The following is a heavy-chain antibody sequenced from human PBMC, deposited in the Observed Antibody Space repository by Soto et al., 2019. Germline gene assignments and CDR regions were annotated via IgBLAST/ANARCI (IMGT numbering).Heavy chain of an antibody. D-gene: IGHD3-10*01. CDR2: IYYSGST. Sequence: SETLSLTCTVSGGSITSYYWTRIRQPPGKGLEWMGNIYYSGSTNYNPSLKSRVTISVDTSKNQFSLKLSSVSAADTAVYYCARSYGSGSYYNVFSRAYYMDVWGKGTTVTVSS. CDR3: ARSYGSGSYYNVFSRAYYMDV. CDR1: GGSITSYY. V-gene: IGHV4-59*01. J-gene: IGHJ6*03.